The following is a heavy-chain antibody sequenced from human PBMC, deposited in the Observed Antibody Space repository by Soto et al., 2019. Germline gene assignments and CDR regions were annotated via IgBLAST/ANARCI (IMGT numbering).Heavy chain of an antibody. CDR3: ARGDYGTGGFPFPYFDY. Sequence: ASVKVSCKASGYSFTGYYIHWVRQAPGQGLEWMGWINPDSGATNYAQNFQGRVTLTSDTSISTASMDLTSLTSDDTAVYYCARGDYGTGGFPFPYFDYWGQGTLVTVSS. J-gene: IGHJ4*02. CDR1: GYSFTGYY. V-gene: IGHV1-2*02. CDR2: INPDSGAT. D-gene: IGHD2-8*02.